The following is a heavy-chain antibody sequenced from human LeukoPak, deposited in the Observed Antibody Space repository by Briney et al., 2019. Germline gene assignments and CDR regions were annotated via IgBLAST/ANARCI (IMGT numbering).Heavy chain of an antibody. V-gene: IGHV4-34*01. Sequence: SETLSLTCAVYGGSFSGYYWSWIRQPPGKGLEWIGEINHSGSTNYNPSLKSRVTISVDTSKNQFSLKLSSVTAADTAVYYCARGVRQWLAAGDAFDIWGQGTMVTVSS. CDR3: ARGVRQWLAAGDAFDI. D-gene: IGHD6-19*01. CDR1: GGSFSGYY. J-gene: IGHJ3*02. CDR2: INHSGST.